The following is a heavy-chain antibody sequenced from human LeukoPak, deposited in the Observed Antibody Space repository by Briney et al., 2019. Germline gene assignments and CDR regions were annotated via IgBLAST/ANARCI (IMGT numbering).Heavy chain of an antibody. CDR1: GFTFSSYG. CDR3: AKDLVGRYYYDSSGNY. CDR2: ISGSGGST. J-gene: IGHJ4*02. V-gene: IGHV3-23*01. Sequence: LTGGTLRLSCAASGFTFSSYGMSWVRQAPGKGLEWVSAISGSGGSTYYADSVKGRFTISRDNSKNTLYLQMNSLRAEDTAVYYCAKDLVGRYYYDSSGNYWGQGTLVTVSS. D-gene: IGHD3-22*01.